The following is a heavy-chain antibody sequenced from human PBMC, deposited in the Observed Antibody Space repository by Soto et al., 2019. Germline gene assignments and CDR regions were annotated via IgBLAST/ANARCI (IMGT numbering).Heavy chain of an antibody. V-gene: IGHV4-61*01. Sequence: SETLSLTCTVSGGSVSSGSYYWSWIRQPPGKGLEWIGYIYYSGSTNYNPSLKSRVTISVDTSKNQFSLKLSSVTAADTAVYYCARVLGSSAAEIFYWFDPWGQGTLVTVSS. CDR2: IYYSGST. D-gene: IGHD2-2*01. CDR1: GGSVSSGSYY. J-gene: IGHJ5*02. CDR3: ARVLGSSAAEIFYWFDP.